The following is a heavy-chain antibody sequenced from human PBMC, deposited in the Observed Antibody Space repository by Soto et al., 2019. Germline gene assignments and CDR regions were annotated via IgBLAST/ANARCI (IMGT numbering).Heavy chain of an antibody. CDR3: AREVQVHAPAFVY. J-gene: IGHJ4*02. CDR1: GGTFNTYA. D-gene: IGHD3-10*01. Sequence: QVQLVQSGAEMKKPGSSVKVSCQSSGGTFNTYAMNWVRQAPGQGPEWMGDISPMVGVANYAPKFQGRVTNTAEESTGTSYMQLSSLTSEDTALYFCAREVQVHAPAFVYWGQGTLVTVSS. V-gene: IGHV1-69*01. CDR2: ISPMVGVA.